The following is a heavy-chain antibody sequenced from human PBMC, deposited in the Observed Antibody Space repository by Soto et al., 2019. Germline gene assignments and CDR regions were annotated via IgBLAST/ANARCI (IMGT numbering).Heavy chain of an antibody. CDR3: ARGDSSSWWGYGMDV. J-gene: IGHJ6*02. Sequence: SETLSLTCTVSGGSVSSGSYYWSWIRQPPGKGLEWIGYNYYSGSTNYNPSLKSRVTISVDTSKNQFSLKLSSVTAADTAVYYCARGDSSSWWGYGMDVWGQGTTVTVS. V-gene: IGHV4-61*01. CDR1: GGSVSSGSYY. D-gene: IGHD6-13*01. CDR2: NYYSGST.